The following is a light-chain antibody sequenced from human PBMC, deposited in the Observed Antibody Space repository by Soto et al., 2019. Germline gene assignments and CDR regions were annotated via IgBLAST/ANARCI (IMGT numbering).Light chain of an antibody. V-gene: IGKV1-27*01. CDR1: QDISDS. CDR3: QKYDTAPLT. J-gene: IGKJ4*01. CDR2: AAS. Sequence: DIQMTQSPSSLSASVGDRVTITCRASQDISDSLAWYQQKPGNFPKLLIFAASTLQSRVPSRFTGSVSGTSFALTISSLQPEEVATYYCQKYDTAPLTFGGGTKVEIK.